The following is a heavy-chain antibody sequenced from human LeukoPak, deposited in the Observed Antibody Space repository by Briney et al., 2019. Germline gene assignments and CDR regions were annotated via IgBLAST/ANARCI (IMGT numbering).Heavy chain of an antibody. J-gene: IGHJ5*02. CDR1: GYSFTDYY. V-gene: IGHV1-2*02. CDR2: INPNSGGT. Sequence: ASVKVSCKTSGYSFTDYYMHWVGQAPGQGLEWMGWINPNSGGTSSAQKFQGRVTMTRDTSITTVYMEVSWLTSDDTAIYYCARADRLDGGPYLIGPWGQGTLVTVSS. D-gene: IGHD2-21*01. CDR3: ARADRLDGGPYLIGP.